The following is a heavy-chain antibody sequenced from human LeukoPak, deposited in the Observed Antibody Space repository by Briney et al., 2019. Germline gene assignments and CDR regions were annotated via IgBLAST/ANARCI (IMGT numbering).Heavy chain of an antibody. CDR2: IRYDGNNK. J-gene: IGHJ5*02. CDR3: ARGFVP. V-gene: IGHV3-30*02. CDR1: GFTFSSYG. Sequence: GGSLRLSCAASGFTFSSYGMHWVRQAPGKGLEWVAFIRYDGNNKYYTDSVKGRFTISRDNAKNSLYLQMNSLRAEDTAVYYCARGFVPWGQGTLVTVSS.